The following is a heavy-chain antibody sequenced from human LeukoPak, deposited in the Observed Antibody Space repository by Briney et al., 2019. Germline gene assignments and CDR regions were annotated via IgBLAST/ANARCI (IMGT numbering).Heavy chain of an antibody. CDR1: GFTFSSYG. Sequence: GALRLSCAASGFTFSSYGMHWVRQAPGKGLEWVAVISYDGSNKYYADSVKGRFTISRDNSKNTLYLQMNSLRADDTAVYYCAREGYYDFWSGRNEYYYYGMDVWGQGTTVTVSS. D-gene: IGHD3-3*01. J-gene: IGHJ6*02. CDR2: ISYDGSNK. CDR3: AREGYYDFWSGRNEYYYYGMDV. V-gene: IGHV3-30*03.